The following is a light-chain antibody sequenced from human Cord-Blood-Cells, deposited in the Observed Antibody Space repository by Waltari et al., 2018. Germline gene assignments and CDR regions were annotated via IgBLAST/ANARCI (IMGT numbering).Light chain of an antibody. CDR3: QQSYSTPLT. CDR1: QSISSY. Sequence: DMQMTQSQFSLAESVGDRVTITCRANQSISSYLNWSQQKPGKAPKRLIYAASSLQRWVPSRFTGCGSGTDFTLTISSLQPEDFATYYCQQSYSTPLTFGGGTKVEIK. J-gene: IGKJ4*01. V-gene: IGKV1-39*01. CDR2: AAS.